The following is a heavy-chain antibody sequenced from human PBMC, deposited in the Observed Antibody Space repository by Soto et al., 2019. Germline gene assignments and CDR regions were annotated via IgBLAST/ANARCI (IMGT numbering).Heavy chain of an antibody. CDR3: ARGDATMITVTTDFGRVV. CDR1: GGTLSNYD. D-gene: IGHD4-17*01. Sequence: QVQLVQSGAEVKTPGSSVKVSCKASGGTLSNYDVSWVRQAPGQGLEWMGGIIPVFGTANYAHKFQGRLTITADESTSSVDMDVIILRSEDTAVYYCARGDATMITVTTDFGRVVCGQEATVTVSS. J-gene: IGHJ6*02. CDR2: IIPVFGTA. V-gene: IGHV1-69*12.